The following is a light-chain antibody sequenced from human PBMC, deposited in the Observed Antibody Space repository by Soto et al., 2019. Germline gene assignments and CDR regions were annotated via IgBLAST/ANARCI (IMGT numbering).Light chain of an antibody. CDR2: GNN. CDR1: SSSIGAGYD. Sequence: QSVLTQPPSVSGAPGQRVTIPCTGSSSSIGAGYDVHWYQQLPGTAPKLLIYGNNNRPSAVPDRFSGSRSGTSASLAITGLQAEDEADYFCLSYDNSLSSPVLFGGGTKLTVL. J-gene: IGLJ2*01. V-gene: IGLV1-40*01. CDR3: LSYDNSLSSPVL.